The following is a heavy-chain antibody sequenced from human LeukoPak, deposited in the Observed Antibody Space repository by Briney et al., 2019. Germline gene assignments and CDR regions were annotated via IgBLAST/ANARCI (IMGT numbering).Heavy chain of an antibody. D-gene: IGHD1-1*01. CDR1: GYTFTSYY. J-gene: IGHJ5*02. CDR3: ARDANNWNDDALRLDP. V-gene: IGHV1-46*01. Sequence: ASVKVSCKASGYTFTSYYMHWVRQAPGQGLEWMGIINPSGGSTSYAQKFQGRVTITADESTSTAYMELSSLRSEDTAVYYCARDANNWNDDALRLDPWGQGTLVTVSS. CDR2: INPSGGST.